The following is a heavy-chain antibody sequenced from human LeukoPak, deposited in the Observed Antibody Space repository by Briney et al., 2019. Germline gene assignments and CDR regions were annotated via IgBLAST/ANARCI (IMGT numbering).Heavy chain of an antibody. Sequence: GGSLRPSCAASGFTFSSYDMHWVRQATGKGLEWVSAIGTAGDTYYPGSVKGRFTISRENAKNSLYLQMNSLRAGDTAVYYCARVDGYSSSWSYDYWGQGTLVTVSS. J-gene: IGHJ4*02. V-gene: IGHV3-13*01. CDR1: GFTFSSYD. CDR3: ARVDGYSSSWSYDY. D-gene: IGHD6-13*01. CDR2: IGTAGDT.